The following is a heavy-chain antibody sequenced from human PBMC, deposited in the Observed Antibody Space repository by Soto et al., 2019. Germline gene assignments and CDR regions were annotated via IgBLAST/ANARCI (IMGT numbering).Heavy chain of an antibody. J-gene: IGHJ5*02. CDR3: ASSPDPAWIDP. V-gene: IGHV3-21*01. CDR1: GFTFSSYS. CDR2: ISSSSSYI. Sequence: GGSLRLSCAASGFTFSSYSMNWVRQAPGKGLEWVSSISSSSSYIYYADSVKGRFTISRDNAKNSLYLQMNSLRAEDTAVYYCASSPDPAWIDPWGQGTLVTVSS.